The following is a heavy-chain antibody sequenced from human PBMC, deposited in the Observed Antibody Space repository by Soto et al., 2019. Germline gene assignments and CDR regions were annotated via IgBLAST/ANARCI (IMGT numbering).Heavy chain of an antibody. Sequence: GGSLRLSCEVSGFTLSMYSMTWVRQAPGKGLEWVVKSPPEGSDGHYVDSVKGRFTISRDNAKNSVYLQMNSLRAEDTAVYYCARDQLILPAHDCFYGSDVWGQGAKVTVSS. CDR2: SPPEGSDG. CDR1: GFTLSMYS. V-gene: IGHV3-7*03. J-gene: IGHJ6*02. D-gene: IGHD2-21*02. CDR3: ARDQLILPAHDCFYGSDV.